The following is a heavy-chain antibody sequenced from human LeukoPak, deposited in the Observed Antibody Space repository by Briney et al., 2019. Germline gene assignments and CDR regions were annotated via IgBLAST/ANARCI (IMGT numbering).Heavy chain of an antibody. Sequence: GGSLRLSCVGSGFTFHRYALHWVRQVPGKGLFWVAIISHDATDTNYADSVKGRFTISRDNSKNTLYLQMNSLRAEDTAVYYCAKDGRFGGPFLDYWGQGTLVTVSS. CDR2: ISHDATDT. CDR3: AKDGRFGGPFLDY. CDR1: GFTFHRYA. J-gene: IGHJ4*02. D-gene: IGHD3-10*01. V-gene: IGHV3-30*01.